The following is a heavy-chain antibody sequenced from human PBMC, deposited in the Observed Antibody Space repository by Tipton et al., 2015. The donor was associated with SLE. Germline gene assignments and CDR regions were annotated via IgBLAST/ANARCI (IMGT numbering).Heavy chain of an antibody. V-gene: IGHV3-21*01. D-gene: IGHD3-16*01. Sequence: SLRLSCAASGFTFASHSMNWVRQAPGKGLEWVSSISGSSSYMYYADSMKGRLTISRDNAKNSLYLQMNSLGDEDTAVYYCARLGASGFDYWGQGALVTVSS. J-gene: IGHJ4*02. CDR1: GFTFASHS. CDR3: ARLGASGFDY. CDR2: ISGSSSYM.